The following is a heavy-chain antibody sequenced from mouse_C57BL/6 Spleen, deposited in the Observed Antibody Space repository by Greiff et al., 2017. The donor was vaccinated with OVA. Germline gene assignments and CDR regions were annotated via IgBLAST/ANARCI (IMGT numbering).Heavy chain of an antibody. J-gene: IGHJ3*01. Sequence: EVQVVESGGGLVKPGGSLKLSCAASGFTFSDYGMHWVRQAPEKGLEWVAYISSGSSTIYSADTVKGRFTISRDNAKNTLFLQMTSLRSEDTAMYYCARIGGFAYWGQGTLVTVSA. CDR2: ISSGSSTI. CDR1: GFTFSDYG. CDR3: ARIGGFAY. V-gene: IGHV5-17*01.